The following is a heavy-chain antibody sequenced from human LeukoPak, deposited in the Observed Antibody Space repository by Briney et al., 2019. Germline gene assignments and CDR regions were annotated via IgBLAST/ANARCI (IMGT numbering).Heavy chain of an antibody. V-gene: IGHV3-30-3*01. CDR2: ISYDGSNK. Sequence: GGSLRLSCAASGFTFSSYAMHWVRHAPGKGLEWVAVISYDGSNKYCADSVKGRFTISRDNSKNTLYLQMSSLRAEDTAVYYCASQGDDFWSGLVGWGQGTLVTVSS. CDR1: GFTFSSYA. D-gene: IGHD3-3*01. J-gene: IGHJ4*02. CDR3: ASQGDDFWSGLVG.